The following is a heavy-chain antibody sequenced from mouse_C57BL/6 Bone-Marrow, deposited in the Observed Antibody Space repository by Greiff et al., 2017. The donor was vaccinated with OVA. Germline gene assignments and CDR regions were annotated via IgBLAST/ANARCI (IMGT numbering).Heavy chain of an antibody. Sequence: VQLQESGPGLVQPSQSLSITCTVSGFSLTSYGVHWVRQSPGKGLEWLGVIWRGGSTDYNAAFMSRLSITKDNSKSQVFFKMNSLQADDTAIYYCAKIPYYYGSSPYAMDYWGQGTSGTVSS. CDR2: IWRGGST. J-gene: IGHJ4*01. V-gene: IGHV2-5*01. CDR1: GFSLTSYG. CDR3: AKIPYYYGSSPYAMDY. D-gene: IGHD1-1*01.